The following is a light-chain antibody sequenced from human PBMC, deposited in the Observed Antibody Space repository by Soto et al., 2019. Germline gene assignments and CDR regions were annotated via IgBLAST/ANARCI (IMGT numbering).Light chain of an antibody. CDR1: HTVVNDF. CDR2: GVS. J-gene: IGKJ2*01. V-gene: IGKV3-20*01. Sequence: FVLTQSPGTVSLSPGERATLSCGASHTVVNDFLAWYQQRPGQAPRLLLYGVSRRATGIPDRFSGSGSGTDFTLTISRLEPEDFAVYYCQQYNNWPPYTFGQGTKLEIK. CDR3: QQYNNWPPYT.